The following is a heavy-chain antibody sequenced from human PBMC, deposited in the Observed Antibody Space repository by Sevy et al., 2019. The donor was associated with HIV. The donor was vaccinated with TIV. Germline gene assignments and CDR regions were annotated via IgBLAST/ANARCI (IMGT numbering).Heavy chain of an antibody. D-gene: IGHD3-16*01. CDR2: IKGDGSDK. J-gene: IGHJ4*02. CDR3: AHETFGRFES. V-gene: IGHV3-7*01. Sequence: GGSLRLSCAASGFTFSANWMNWARPVQGKGLEWVAKIKGDGSDKHYVDSVEGRFTISRDNAKNLLYLQMNSLRVEDTAVYYCAHETFGRFESWGQGTLVTVSS. CDR1: GFTFSANW.